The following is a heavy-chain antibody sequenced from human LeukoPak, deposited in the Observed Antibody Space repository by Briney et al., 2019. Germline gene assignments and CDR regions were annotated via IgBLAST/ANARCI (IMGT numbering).Heavy chain of an antibody. J-gene: IGHJ6*03. D-gene: IGHD2-2*01. CDR3: AGGNLVGVPAANLAYSCMDV. CDR1: CGSFSSFH. CDR2: ITHSGNT. Sequence: SETLLIICSIYCGSFSSFHWTWIVRPPGRGVEWIGEITHSGNTNYNHSLTSRGPMSLDTSKTQFTPKLRSVTAAATAMDYYAGGNLVGVPAANLAYSCMDVWGKGTTVTVSS. V-gene: IGHV4-34*01.